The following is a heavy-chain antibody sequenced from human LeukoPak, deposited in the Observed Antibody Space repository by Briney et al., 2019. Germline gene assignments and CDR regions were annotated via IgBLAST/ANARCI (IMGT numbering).Heavy chain of an antibody. Sequence: ASVTVSCKASGYTFTSYGISWVRQAPGQGLEWMGWISAYNGNTNYAQKLQGRVTMTTDTSTSTAYTELRSLRSDDTAVYYCSAGYSSGLPFDYWGQGTLVTGSS. CDR1: GYTFTSYG. D-gene: IGHD6-19*01. CDR3: SAGYSSGLPFDY. CDR2: ISAYNGNT. J-gene: IGHJ4*02. V-gene: IGHV1-18*04.